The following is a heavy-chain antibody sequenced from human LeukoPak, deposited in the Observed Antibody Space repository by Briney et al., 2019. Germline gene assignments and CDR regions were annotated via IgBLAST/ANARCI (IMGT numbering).Heavy chain of an antibody. CDR3: ARGSYYDSSGYYLQMAYFDY. J-gene: IGHJ4*02. Sequence: SVKVSCKASGGTFSSYTISWVRQAPGQGLEWMGRIIPILGIANYAQKFQGRVTITADKSTSTAYMELSSLRSEDTAVYYCARGSYYDSSGYYLQMAYFDYWGQGTLVTVFS. D-gene: IGHD3-22*01. CDR1: GGTFSSYT. V-gene: IGHV1-69*02. CDR2: IIPILGIA.